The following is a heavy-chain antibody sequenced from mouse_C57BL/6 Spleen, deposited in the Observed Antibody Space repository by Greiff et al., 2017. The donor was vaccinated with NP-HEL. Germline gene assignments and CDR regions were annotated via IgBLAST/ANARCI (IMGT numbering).Heavy chain of an antibody. V-gene: IGHV5-16*01. Sequence: EVQVVESEGGLVQPGSSMKLSCTASGFTFSDYYMAWVRQVPEKGLEWVANINYDGSSTYYLDSLKSRFIISRDNAKNILYLQMSSLKSEDTATYYCAREVAYGLDYWGQGTTLTVSS. CDR2: INYDGSST. D-gene: IGHD1-1*02. CDR3: AREVAYGLDY. CDR1: GFTFSDYY. J-gene: IGHJ2*01.